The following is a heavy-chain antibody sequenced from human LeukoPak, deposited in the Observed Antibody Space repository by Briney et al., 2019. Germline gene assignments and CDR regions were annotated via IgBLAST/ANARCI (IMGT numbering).Heavy chain of an antibody. D-gene: IGHD5-18*01. CDR2: IYNSGST. Sequence: SETLPLTCTVSGGSISTYYWSWIRQPPGKGLEWIGYIYNSGSTNCNPSLKSRVTISVDTSKNKFSLKLSSVTAADTAVYYCARGGYSYGYDDDFDYWGQGTLVTVSS. CDR3: ARGGYSYGYDDDFDY. CDR1: GGSISTYY. V-gene: IGHV4-59*01. J-gene: IGHJ4*02.